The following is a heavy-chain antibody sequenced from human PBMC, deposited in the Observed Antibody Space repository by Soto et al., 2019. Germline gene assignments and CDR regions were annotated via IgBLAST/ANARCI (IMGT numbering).Heavy chain of an antibody. J-gene: IGHJ4*02. CDR3: AGPWGSFHY. CDR1: GGSVSSNS. CDR2: IYNSGST. V-gene: IGHV4-59*08. Sequence: SETLSLTCTVSGGSVSSNSWSWIRQPPGKGLEWIGYIYNSGSTNYNPSLKSRVTISVDTSKSQFSLNLTSVTAADTAVYYCAGPWGSFHYWGQGTLVTVSS. D-gene: IGHD3-16*01.